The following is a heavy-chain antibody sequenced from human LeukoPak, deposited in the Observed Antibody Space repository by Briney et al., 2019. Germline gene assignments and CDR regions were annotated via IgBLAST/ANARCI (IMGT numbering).Heavy chain of an antibody. CDR3: ARESGYSYGYDAFDI. Sequence: PGGSLRLSCAASGFTFSSYGMHWVRQAPGKGLEWVANIKQDGSEKYYVDSVKGRFTISRDNAKNSLYLQMNSLRAEDTAVYYCARESGYSYGYDAFDIWGQGTMVTVSS. J-gene: IGHJ3*02. D-gene: IGHD5-18*01. V-gene: IGHV3-7*01. CDR1: GFTFSSYG. CDR2: IKQDGSEK.